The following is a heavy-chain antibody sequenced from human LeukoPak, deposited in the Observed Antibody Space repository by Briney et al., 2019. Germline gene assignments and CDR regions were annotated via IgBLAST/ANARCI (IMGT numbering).Heavy chain of an antibody. CDR2: IYYSGST. Sequence: SETLSLTCTVSGGSISSSTYYWGWIRQPPGKGLEWIGSIYYSGSTYYNRSLKSRVTISVDTSKNQFFLKLNSVTAADTTVYYCARRGMMNAFDIWGQGTMVTVSS. CDR3: ARRGMMNAFDI. D-gene: IGHD3-16*01. CDR1: GGSISSSTYY. V-gene: IGHV4-39*01. J-gene: IGHJ3*02.